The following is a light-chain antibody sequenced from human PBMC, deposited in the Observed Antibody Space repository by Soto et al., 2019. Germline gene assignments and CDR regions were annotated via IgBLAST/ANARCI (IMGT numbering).Light chain of an antibody. CDR2: AGS. J-gene: IGKJ5*01. CDR1: RDITGW. V-gene: IGKV1-12*01. Sequence: DIQMTQSPSSVSASVGDRVTITCRASRDITGWLAWYQQKPGKAPNLLIFAGSALQTGAPSRFSGSGYGTDFTLTITSLQPEDSATYFCQQANSFPITFGQGTRLENK. CDR3: QQANSFPIT.